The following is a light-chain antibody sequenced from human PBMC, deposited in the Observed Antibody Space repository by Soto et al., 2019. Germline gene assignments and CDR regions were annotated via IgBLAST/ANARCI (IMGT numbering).Light chain of an antibody. V-gene: IGLV2-11*01. CDR3: CSYAGV. Sequence: QSVLTQPRSVSGSPGQSVTISCTGTSSDVGGYNYVSWYQQHPGKAPKLMIYDVSKRPSGVPGRFSGSKSGNTASLTISGLQAEDEADYYCCSYAGVFGTGTKVTVL. CDR2: DVS. J-gene: IGLJ1*01. CDR1: SSDVGGYNY.